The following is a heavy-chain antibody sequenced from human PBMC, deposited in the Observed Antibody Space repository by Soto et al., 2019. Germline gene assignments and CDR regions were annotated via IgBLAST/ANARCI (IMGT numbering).Heavy chain of an antibody. CDR2: IIPIFGTA. V-gene: IGHV1-69*01. CDR1: GGTFSSYA. D-gene: IGHD2-8*01. CDR3: ASCRTDIVLMVYARSRGTDYYYYGMDV. Sequence: QVQLVQSGAEVKKPGSSVKVSCKASGGTFSSYAISWVRQAPGQGLEWMGGIIPIFGTANYAQKFQGRVTITADESTSTAYMELSSLRSEDKAVYYCASCRTDIVLMVYARSRGTDYYYYGMDVWGQGTTVTVSS. J-gene: IGHJ6*02.